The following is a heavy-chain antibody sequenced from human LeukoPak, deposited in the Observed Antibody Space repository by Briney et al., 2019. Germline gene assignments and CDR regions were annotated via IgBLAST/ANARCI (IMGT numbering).Heavy chain of an antibody. Sequence: SETLSLTCTVSGGSISSYYWSWIRQPAGKGLEWFGRIYTSGSINYNPSLKSRVTMSVDTSKNQISLKLSSVTAADTAVYYCARGCSGGSCGYLWGRGTLVTVSS. CDR2: IYTSGSI. J-gene: IGHJ2*01. D-gene: IGHD2-15*01. CDR1: GGSISSYY. CDR3: ARGCSGGSCGYL. V-gene: IGHV4-4*07.